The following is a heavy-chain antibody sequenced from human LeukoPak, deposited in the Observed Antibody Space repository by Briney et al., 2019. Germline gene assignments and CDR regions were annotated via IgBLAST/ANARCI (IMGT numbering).Heavy chain of an antibody. CDR1: GGSISSYY. D-gene: IGHD3-22*01. V-gene: IGHV4-59*01. CDR2: IYYSGST. J-gene: IGHJ4*02. Sequence: SETLSLTCTVSGGSISSYYWSWIRQPPGKGLEWIGYIYYSGSTNYNPSLKSRVTISVDTSKNQFSLKLSSVTAADTAVYYCARDGYSYYYDSSGPDYWGQGTLVTVSS. CDR3: ARDGYSYYYDSSGPDY.